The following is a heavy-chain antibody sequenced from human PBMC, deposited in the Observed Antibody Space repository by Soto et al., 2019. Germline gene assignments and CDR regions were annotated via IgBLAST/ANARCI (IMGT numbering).Heavy chain of an antibody. D-gene: IGHD2-21*01. CDR2: IYYGGST. V-gene: IGHV4-39*01. J-gene: IGHJ3*02. CDR1: GVSISSSNYY. CDR3: ASRRNVYGGDVGFDI. Sequence: SETLSLTCTVSGVSISSSNYYWGWIRQPPGKGLEWIGSIYYGGSTYYNPSLKSRVTISVDTSKNQFPLKLSSVTAADTAVYYCASRRNVYGGDVGFDIWGQGTMVTVSS.